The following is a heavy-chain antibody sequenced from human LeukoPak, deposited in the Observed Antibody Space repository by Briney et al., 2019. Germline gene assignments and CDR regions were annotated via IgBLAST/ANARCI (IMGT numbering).Heavy chain of an antibody. CDR2: LNPNTGGT. V-gene: IGHV1-2*02. J-gene: IGHJ4*02. CDR1: GYTFTGYY. D-gene: IGHD3-3*02. CDR3: ARHLHFDF. Sequence: PGASVKVSCKASGYTFTGYYVHWVRQAPGQGLEWVGWLNPNTGGTSYAQRFQGRVTMTGDSSINTAYMELSSLRSDDTAIYYCARHLHFDFWGQGTLVAVSS.